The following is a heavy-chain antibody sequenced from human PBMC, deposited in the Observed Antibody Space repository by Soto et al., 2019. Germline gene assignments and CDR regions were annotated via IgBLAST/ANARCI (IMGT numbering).Heavy chain of an antibody. D-gene: IGHD3-22*01. CDR1: GGSISSSSYY. CDR2: IYYSGST. CDR3: ARLTYYYDSSGYYPIFDY. Sequence: QLQLQESGPGLVKPSETLSLTCTVSGGSISSSSYYWGWIRQPPGKGLEWMGSIYYSGSTYYNPSLKSRVTISVDTSKNQFSLKLSSVTAADTAVYYCARLTYYYDSSGYYPIFDYWGQGTLVTVSS. J-gene: IGHJ4*02. V-gene: IGHV4-39*01.